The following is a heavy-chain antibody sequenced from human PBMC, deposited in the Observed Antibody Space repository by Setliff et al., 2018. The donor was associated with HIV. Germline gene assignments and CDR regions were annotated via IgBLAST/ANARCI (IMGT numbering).Heavy chain of an antibody. V-gene: IGHV1-18*01. D-gene: IGHD5-12*01. J-gene: IGHJ4*02. CDR2: INTHSGYT. Sequence: GASVKVSCKASGYTFNNYGISWARQAPGQGLEWMGWINTHSGYTNYAQNVQGRVTVTMDTSTSTAYMELRSLKSDDTAVYYCAREKTWLRFLDYWGQGTLVTVSS. CDR1: GYTFNNYG. CDR3: AREKTWLRFLDY.